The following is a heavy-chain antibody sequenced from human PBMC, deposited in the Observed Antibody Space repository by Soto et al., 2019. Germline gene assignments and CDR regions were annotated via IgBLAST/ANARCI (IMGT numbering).Heavy chain of an antibody. D-gene: IGHD7-27*01. V-gene: IGHV3-11*05. CDR2: INSRSSST. J-gene: IGHJ4*02. CDR3: VKGRNWASGSDY. CDR1: GFTFSDYY. Sequence: GGSLRLSCAASGFTFSDYYMSWIRQAPGKGLEWVSYINSRSSSTNYADSVKGRFTISRDHAKNLLYLQMSSLTVEDTAVYYCVKGRNWASGSDYRGQGTLVTVSS.